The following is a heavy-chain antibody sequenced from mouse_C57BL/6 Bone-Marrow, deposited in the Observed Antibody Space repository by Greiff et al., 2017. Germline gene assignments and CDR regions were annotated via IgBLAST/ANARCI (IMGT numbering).Heavy chain of an antibody. CDR1: GFTFSSYA. CDR3: TRDRYGSSYFDY. V-gene: IGHV5-9-1*02. J-gene: IGHJ2*01. Sequence: EVQLVESGEGLVKPGGSLKLSCAASGFTFSSYAMSWVRQTPEKRLEWVAYISSGGDYIYYADTVKGRFTISRDNARNTLYLQMSSLKSEDTAMYYCTRDRYGSSYFDYWGQGTTLTVSS. D-gene: IGHD1-1*01. CDR2: ISSGGDYI.